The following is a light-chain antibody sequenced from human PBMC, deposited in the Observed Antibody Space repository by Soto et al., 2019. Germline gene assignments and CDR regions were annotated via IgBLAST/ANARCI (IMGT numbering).Light chain of an antibody. CDR2: DVR. CDR3: SSFTSRSSLI. CDR1: MRDIGAYNL. Sequence: QPVLTQPASVSGSPGQSITIFCAGTMRDIGAYNLVSWYQQHPGRAPQLIIYDVRNRPSGSSFRFSGSKSGNTASLTISGLQAEDEADYYCSSFTSRSSLIFGGGTKVTVL. V-gene: IGLV2-14*03. J-gene: IGLJ2*01.